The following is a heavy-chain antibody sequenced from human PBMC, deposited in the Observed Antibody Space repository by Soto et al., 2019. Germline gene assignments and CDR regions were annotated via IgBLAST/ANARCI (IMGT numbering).Heavy chain of an antibody. CDR2: IYYSGST. V-gene: IGHV4-31*03. CDR1: GGSISSGGYY. Sequence: SETLSLTCTVSGGSISSGGYYWSWIRQHPGKGLEWIGYIYYSGSTYYNPSLKSRVTISVDTSKNQFSLKLSSVTAADTAVYYCARGSAGDYFDYWGQGTLVTVSS. D-gene: IGHD3-10*01. J-gene: IGHJ4*02. CDR3: ARGSAGDYFDY.